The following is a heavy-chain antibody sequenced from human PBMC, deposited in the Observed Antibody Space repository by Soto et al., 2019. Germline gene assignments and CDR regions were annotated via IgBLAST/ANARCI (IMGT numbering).Heavy chain of an antibody. D-gene: IGHD3-22*01. V-gene: IGHV3-30*03. CDR3: AREMIPMIMGGMSALDV. CDR1: GFTFSSYG. CDR2: ISYDGNNK. Sequence: QVQLVESGGGVVQPWRSLILSCEASGFTFSSYGMHWVRQAPGKGLEWVAVISYDGNNKYYADSVKGRFTISRDNSQNTMYLQMHSLRPDDPSVYYCAREMIPMIMGGMSALDVWGQGTTVTVSS. J-gene: IGHJ6*02.